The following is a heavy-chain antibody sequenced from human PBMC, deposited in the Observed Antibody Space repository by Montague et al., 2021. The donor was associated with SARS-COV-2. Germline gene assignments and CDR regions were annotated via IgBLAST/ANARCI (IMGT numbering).Heavy chain of an antibody. V-gene: IGHV4-59*08. CDR2: IYYSGST. Sequence: SETLSPTSTLSGGSISSYYWSWIRQPPGKGLEWIGYIYYSGSTNXNPSRKSRVTISVDTSKNQFSLKLSSVTAADTAVYYCARQSGRLWGIAVASAFDYWGQGTLVTVSS. CDR1: GGSISSYY. CDR3: ARQSGRLWGIAVASAFDY. D-gene: IGHD6-19*01. J-gene: IGHJ4*02.